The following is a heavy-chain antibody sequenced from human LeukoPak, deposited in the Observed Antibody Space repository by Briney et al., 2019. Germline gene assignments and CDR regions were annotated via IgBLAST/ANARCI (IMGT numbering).Heavy chain of an antibody. J-gene: IGHJ3*02. CDR3: VRGDDAFDI. CDR2: IYSGAGT. V-gene: IGHV3-66*01. CDR1: GFTVSSNY. Sequence: GGSLRLSCAASGFTVSSNYMSWVRQAPGKGLEWVSGIYSGAGTYYANSVKGRFTISRDNSKNTLYLQMNSLRAEDTAVYYCVRGDDAFDIWGQGTMVTVSS. D-gene: IGHD1-26*01.